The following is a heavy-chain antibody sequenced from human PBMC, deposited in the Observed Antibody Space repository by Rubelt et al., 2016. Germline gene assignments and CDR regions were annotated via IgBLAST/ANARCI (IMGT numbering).Heavy chain of an antibody. V-gene: IGHV4-31*03. Sequence: QVQLQESGPGLVKSSQTLSLTCTVSGGSISSAGHYWSWIRQHPGKGLEWIGYIYYSGSTNYNPSRRSGVTISVDTAKNQCSLKLGSVTAADTAVYYCAGHGGTYSFDYWGQGTLVTVSS. CDR3: AGHGGTYSFDY. CDR2: IYYSGST. CDR1: GGSISSAGHY. J-gene: IGHJ4*02. D-gene: IGHD2-15*01.